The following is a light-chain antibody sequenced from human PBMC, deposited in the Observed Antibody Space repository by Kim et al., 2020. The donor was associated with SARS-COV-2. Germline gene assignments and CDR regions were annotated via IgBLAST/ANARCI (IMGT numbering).Light chain of an antibody. J-gene: IGKJ4*01. CDR1: QSVSSY. CDR2: DAS. CDR3: QQRSNWPLT. V-gene: IGKV3-11*01. Sequence: VSPGERATLSCRVSQSVSSYLAWYQQKPGQAPRLLIYDASNRATGIPARFSGSGSGTDFTLTISSLEPEDFAVYYCQQRSNWPLTFGGGTKVDIK.